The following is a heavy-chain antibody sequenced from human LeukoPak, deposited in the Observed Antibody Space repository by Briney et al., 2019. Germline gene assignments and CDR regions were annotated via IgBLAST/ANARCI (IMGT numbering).Heavy chain of an antibody. CDR2: IKQDGSEK. V-gene: IGHV3-7*01. CDR1: GFTFSSYW. D-gene: IGHD6-13*01. Sequence: GGSLRLSCAASGFTFSSYWMSWVRQAPGKGLEWVANIKQDGSEKYYVDSVKGRFTISRDNAKNSLYLQMNSLRAEDTAVYYCARGPHYSSWPYYFDYWGQGTLVTVSS. J-gene: IGHJ4*02. CDR3: ARGPHYSSWPYYFDY.